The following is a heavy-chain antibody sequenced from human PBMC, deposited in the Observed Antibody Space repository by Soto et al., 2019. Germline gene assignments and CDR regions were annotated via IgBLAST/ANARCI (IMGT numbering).Heavy chain of an antibody. Sequence: SETLSLTRTVSGDSISTFYWGWMRQSPGKELEWIGYVYYTGSTNYTPSLKSRVTISVDRSKNQFSLKLTSANAADTAVYYCARGRTVRNYADDSSDYFYFFDYWGQGTQVTVSS. CDR2: VYYTGST. CDR3: ARGRTVRNYADDSSDYFYFFDY. V-gene: IGHV4-59*01. D-gene: IGHD3-22*01. CDR1: GDSISTFY. J-gene: IGHJ4*02.